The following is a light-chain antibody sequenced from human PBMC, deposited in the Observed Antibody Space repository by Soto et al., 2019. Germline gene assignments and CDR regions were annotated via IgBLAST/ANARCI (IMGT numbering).Light chain of an antibody. V-gene: IGKV1-27*01. J-gene: IGKJ1*01. CDR2: AAS. Sequence: DIQMTQSPSSLSASIGDRVTITCRASQGISNYLAWYQQKPGKVPKLLIFAASTLQSGVPSRFSGSGSGTDFTLTISSLQPEDVETYYCQKYNSAPWTFGQGTKVEIK. CDR1: QGISNY. CDR3: QKYNSAPWT.